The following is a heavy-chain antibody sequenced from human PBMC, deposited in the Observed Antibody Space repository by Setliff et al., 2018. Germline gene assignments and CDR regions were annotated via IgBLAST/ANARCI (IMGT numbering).Heavy chain of an antibody. V-gene: IGHV3-48*01. CDR1: GFSVSNYG. CDR2: ISSSGGTI. D-gene: IGHD3-3*01. J-gene: IGHJ6*03. CDR3: TREASVDFWSGYPYYYYMDV. Sequence: PGGSLRLSCVASGFSVSNYGMNWVRQAPGKGLEWLSYISSSGGTIHYADSVKGRFTISKDTAENSVFLQMNSLRGEDTAVYYCTREASVDFWSGYPYYYYMDVWGKGTTVTVSS.